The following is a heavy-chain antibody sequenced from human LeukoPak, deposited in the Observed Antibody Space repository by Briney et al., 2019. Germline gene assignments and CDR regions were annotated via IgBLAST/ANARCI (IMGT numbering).Heavy chain of an antibody. V-gene: IGHV3-48*03. CDR3: ARDAYCGGDCYLFDY. CDR2: ISSSGSTI. D-gene: IGHD2-21*02. Sequence: PGGSLRLSCAASGFTFSSYEMNWVRQAPGKGLEWVSYISSSGSTIYYADSVKGRFTISRDNAKNSLYLQMDSLRAEDTAVYYCARDAYCGGDCYLFDYWGQGTLVTVSS. J-gene: IGHJ4*02. CDR1: GFTFSSYE.